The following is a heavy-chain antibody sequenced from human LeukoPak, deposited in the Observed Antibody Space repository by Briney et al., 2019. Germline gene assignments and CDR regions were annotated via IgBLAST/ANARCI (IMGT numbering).Heavy chain of an antibody. Sequence: NASETLSLTCTVSNGSISSDTYFWSWIRQPAGKGLEWIGRMSSSEISTYSPSLKSRVTISIDTSRNQFSMNLNSVTAADTAVYYCAKGAGPPWFDPWGQGTLVTVSS. CDR3: AKGAGPPWFDP. CDR2: MSSSEIS. D-gene: IGHD6-19*01. V-gene: IGHV4-61*02. J-gene: IGHJ5*02. CDR1: NGSISSDTYF.